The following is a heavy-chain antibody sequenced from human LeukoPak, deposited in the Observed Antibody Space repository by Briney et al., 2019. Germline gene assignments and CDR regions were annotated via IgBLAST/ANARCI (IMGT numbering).Heavy chain of an antibody. J-gene: IGHJ4*02. CDR2: ISAYNGNT. D-gene: IGHD6-19*01. CDR1: GYTFTSYG. Sequence: VSVKVSCKASGYTFTSYGISWVRQAPGQGLEWMGWISAYNGNTNYAQKLQGRVTMTTDTSTSTAYMELRSLRSDDTAVYYCARDPMVKARIAVAGTRGDYWGQGTLVTVSS. CDR3: ARDPMVKARIAVAGTRGDY. V-gene: IGHV1-18*01.